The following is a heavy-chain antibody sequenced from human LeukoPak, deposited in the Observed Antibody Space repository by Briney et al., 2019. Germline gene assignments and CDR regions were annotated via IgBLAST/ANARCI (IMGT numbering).Heavy chain of an antibody. Sequence: ASVKVSCEASGYTFTSYDINWVRQATGQGLEWMGWMNPNSGNTGYAQKFQGRVTMTRNTSISTAYMELSSLRSEDTAVYYCARGTLDPTGLDSWGQGTLVTVSS. J-gene: IGHJ4*02. V-gene: IGHV1-8*01. CDR3: ARGTLDPTGLDS. CDR1: GYTFTSYD. CDR2: MNPNSGNT. D-gene: IGHD3-16*02.